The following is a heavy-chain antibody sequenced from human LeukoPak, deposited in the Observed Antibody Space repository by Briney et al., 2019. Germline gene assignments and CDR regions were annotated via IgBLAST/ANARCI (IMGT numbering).Heavy chain of an antibody. D-gene: IGHD1-26*01. CDR2: IKSKTDDGTT. CDR3: TTDHTLTGGRVGANYNC. V-gene: IGHV3-15*01. J-gene: IGHJ4*02. CDR1: GFTFSNAW. Sequence: KSGGSLRVSCAASGFTFSNAWMSWVRQAPGKGLEWVGRIKSKTDDGTTDSAAPVKGRFTISRDDSKNTLYLQMNSLKTEDTAVYYCTTDHTLTGGRVGANYNCWGQGTLVTVSS.